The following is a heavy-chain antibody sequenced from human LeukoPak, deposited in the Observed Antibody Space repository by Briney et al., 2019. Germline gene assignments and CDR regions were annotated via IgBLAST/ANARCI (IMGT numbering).Heavy chain of an antibody. J-gene: IGHJ1*01. CDR1: GYTFTSYD. CDR3: ARSQTYLYFQS. V-gene: IGHV1-8*03. D-gene: IGHD2-21*01. Sequence: GASVKVSCKASGYTFTSYDINWVRQATGQWLEWMGWMNPNSGNTGYAQKFQGRVTITRNTSISTAYMELSSLRAEDAAVYYCARSQTYLYFQSWGQGTLVTVSS. CDR2: MNPNSGNT.